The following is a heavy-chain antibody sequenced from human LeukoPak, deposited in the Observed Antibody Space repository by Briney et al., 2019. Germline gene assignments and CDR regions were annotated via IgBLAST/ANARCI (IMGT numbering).Heavy chain of an antibody. CDR3: ARESPRIAAAGRRAVAGTIGY. Sequence: ASVKVSCKASEYTFTGYYMHWVRQAPGQGLEWMGWINTNTGNPTYAQGFTGRFVFSLDTSVSTAYLQISSLKAEDTAVYYCARESPRIAAAGRRAVAGTIGYWGQGTLVTVSS. CDR2: INTNTGNP. CDR1: EYTFTGYY. V-gene: IGHV7-4-1*02. D-gene: IGHD6-13*01. J-gene: IGHJ4*02.